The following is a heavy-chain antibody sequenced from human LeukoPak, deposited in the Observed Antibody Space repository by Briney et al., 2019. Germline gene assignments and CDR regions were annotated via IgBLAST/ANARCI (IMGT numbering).Heavy chain of an antibody. CDR3: AKDLYYYDSSDTPLSVFFDY. J-gene: IGHJ4*02. CDR1: GFTFSSYA. Sequence: PGGSLRLSCAASGFTFSSYAMSWVRQAPGKGLEWVSAISGSGGSTYYADSVKGRFTISRDNSKNTLYLQMNSLRAEDTAVYYCAKDLYYYDSSDTPLSVFFDYWGQGTLVTVSS. D-gene: IGHD3-22*01. V-gene: IGHV3-23*01. CDR2: ISGSGGST.